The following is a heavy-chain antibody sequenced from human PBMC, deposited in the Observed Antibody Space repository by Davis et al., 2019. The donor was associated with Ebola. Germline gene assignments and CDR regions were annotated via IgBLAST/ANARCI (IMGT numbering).Heavy chain of an antibody. CDR3: ARSREDCSSTSCYQGYRNWFDP. CDR2: ISAYNGNT. D-gene: IGHD2-2*01. Sequence: ASVKVSCKASGYTFTSYGVSWVRQAPGQGLEWMGWISAYNGNTNYAQKLQGRVTMTTDTSTSTAYMELRSLRSDDTAVYYCARSREDCSSTSCYQGYRNWFDPWGQGTLVTVSS. J-gene: IGHJ5*02. CDR1: GYTFTSYG. V-gene: IGHV1-18*04.